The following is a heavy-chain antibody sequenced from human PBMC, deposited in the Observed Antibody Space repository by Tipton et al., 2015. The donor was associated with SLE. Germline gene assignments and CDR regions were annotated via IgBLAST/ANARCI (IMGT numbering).Heavy chain of an antibody. J-gene: IGHJ3*02. CDR1: GGPISSYY. V-gene: IGHV4-4*07. CDR3: ARRHSSSWSGPIYAFDI. Sequence: TLSLTCTVSGGPISSYYWSWIRQPAGKGLEWIGHIYTSGSTNYNPSLKSRVTISVDTSKNQFSLKLSSVTAADTAVYYCARRHSSSWSGPIYAFDIWGQGTMVTVSS. D-gene: IGHD6-13*01. CDR2: IYTSGST.